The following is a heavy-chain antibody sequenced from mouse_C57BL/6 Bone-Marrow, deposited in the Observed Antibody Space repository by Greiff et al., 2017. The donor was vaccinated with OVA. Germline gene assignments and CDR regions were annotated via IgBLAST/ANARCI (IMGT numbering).Heavy chain of an antibody. D-gene: IGHD1-1*01. CDR2: INPSSGYT. V-gene: IGHV1-7*01. J-gene: IGHJ3*01. CDR1: GYTFTSYW. CDR3: ACGYYGSSFAY. Sequence: QVQLQQSGAELAKPGASVKLSCKASGYTFTSYWMHWVKQRPGQGLEWIGYINPSSGYTKYNQKFKDKATLTADKSSSTAYMQLSSLTYADSAAYYCACGYYGSSFAYWGQGTLVTVSA.